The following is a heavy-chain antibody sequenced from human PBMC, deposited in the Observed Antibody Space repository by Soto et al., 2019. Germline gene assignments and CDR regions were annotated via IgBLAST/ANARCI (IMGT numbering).Heavy chain of an antibody. CDR2: ISGSGGST. D-gene: IGHD5-18*01. Sequence: GESLKISCAASGFTFSSYAMSWVRQAPGKGLEWVSAISGSGGSTDYVDSVKGRFTISRDNSKNTLYLQMNSLRAEDMAVYYCAKLQAYSYGPGAYFDYWGQGTLVTVSS. CDR1: GFTFSSYA. J-gene: IGHJ4*02. CDR3: AKLQAYSYGPGAYFDY. V-gene: IGHV3-23*01.